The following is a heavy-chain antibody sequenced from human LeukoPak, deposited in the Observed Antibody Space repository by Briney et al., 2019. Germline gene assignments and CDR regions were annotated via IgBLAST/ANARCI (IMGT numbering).Heavy chain of an antibody. D-gene: IGHD2-8*01. Sequence: PSQTLSLTCTVSGGPISSGSYYWSWIRQPAGKGLEWIGRIYTSGSTNYNPSLKSRVTISVDTSKNQFSLKLSSVTAADTAVYYCARDGPEYCTNGVCGIDWGQGTLVTVSS. J-gene: IGHJ4*02. CDR2: IYTSGST. V-gene: IGHV4-61*02. CDR3: ARDGPEYCTNGVCGID. CDR1: GGPISSGSYY.